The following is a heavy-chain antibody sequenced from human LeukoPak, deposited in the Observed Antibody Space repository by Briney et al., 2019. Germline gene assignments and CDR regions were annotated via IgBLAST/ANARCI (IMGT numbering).Heavy chain of an antibody. V-gene: IGHV3-48*03. CDR3: AELGITMIGGV. CDR2: ISSSGSTI. Sequence: PGGSLRLSCAASGFTFSSYEMNWVRQAPGEGLEWVSYISSSGSTIYYADSVEGRFNISRDNAKNSLYLQMNSLKAEDTAVYYCAELGITMIGGVWGKGTTVTISS. J-gene: IGHJ6*04. D-gene: IGHD3-10*02. CDR1: GFTFSSYE.